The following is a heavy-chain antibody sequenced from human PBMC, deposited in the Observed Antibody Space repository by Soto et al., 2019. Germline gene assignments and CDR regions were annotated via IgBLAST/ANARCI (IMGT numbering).Heavy chain of an antibody. V-gene: IGHV3-21*01. J-gene: IGHJ5*02. CDR1: GFTLSDYT. D-gene: IGHD5-18*01. Sequence: PRLSCTASGFTLSDYTMNWVRQAPGKGLEWVSSISSSSSYINYADSVKGRFTVSRHNAKNSLYLQMNSLRPEDTAFYYCARDVETSMDGLYSFDPWGQGTLVTVSS. CDR3: ARDVETSMDGLYSFDP. CDR2: ISSSSSYI.